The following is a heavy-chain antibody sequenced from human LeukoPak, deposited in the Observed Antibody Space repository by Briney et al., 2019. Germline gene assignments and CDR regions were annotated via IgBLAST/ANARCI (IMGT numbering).Heavy chain of an antibody. CDR2: ISSSSSYI. J-gene: IGHJ4*02. V-gene: IGHV3-21*06. Sequence: PGGSLRLSCAASGFTFSSYSMNWVRQAPGKGLEWVSSISSSSSYIYYADSVKGRFTISRDNAKNLLYLQMNGLGAEDTAVYYCGRAFPPLRTSSAGDLWGQGTLVTVSS. CDR1: GFTFSSYS. D-gene: IGHD3-16*01. CDR3: GRAFPPLRTSSAGDL.